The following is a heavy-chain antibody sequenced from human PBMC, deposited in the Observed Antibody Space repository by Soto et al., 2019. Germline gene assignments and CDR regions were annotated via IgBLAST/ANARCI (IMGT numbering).Heavy chain of an antibody. CDR1: GFTFSSYA. CDR2: ISGSGGST. Sequence: EVQLLESGGGLVQPGGSLRLSCAASGFTFSSYAMSWVRQAPGKGLEWVSAISGSGGSTYYADSVKGRFTISRDNSKNTLYLQMTSLRAEDTAVYYCAKFLGYCSSTSCYAEWLDPWGQGTLVTVSS. J-gene: IGHJ5*02. CDR3: AKFLGYCSSTSCYAEWLDP. V-gene: IGHV3-23*01. D-gene: IGHD2-2*03.